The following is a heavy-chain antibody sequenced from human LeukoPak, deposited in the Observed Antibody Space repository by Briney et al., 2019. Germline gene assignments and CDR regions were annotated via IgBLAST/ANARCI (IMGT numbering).Heavy chain of an antibody. D-gene: IGHD5-24*01. CDR1: GYSFSSHW. Sequence: GESLKISCKGSGYSFSSHWIGWVRQMPGKGLEWMGVIYPVDSDTRYSPSFQGQATISADKSISTAYLQWSSLKASDTAMYYCARGDDYNAFDYWGQGTLVTVSS. CDR2: IYPVDSDT. J-gene: IGHJ4*02. CDR3: ARGDDYNAFDY. V-gene: IGHV5-51*01.